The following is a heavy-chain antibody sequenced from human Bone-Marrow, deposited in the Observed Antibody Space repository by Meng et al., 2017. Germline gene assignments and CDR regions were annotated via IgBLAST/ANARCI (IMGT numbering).Heavy chain of an antibody. CDR1: GGSFSAYD. J-gene: IGHJ4*02. D-gene: IGHD2-21*01. CDR3: RLAYCMGDCVDY. CDR2: INHSGST. Sequence: QVQVQQWGAGLLKPSETLSLTCAFYGGSFSAYDWSWIRQPPGKGLEWLGQINHSGSTNENPSLKSRVTISIDTSRNQLSLKLSSVTAADTAVYYCRLAYCMGDCVDYWGQGTLVTVSS. V-gene: IGHV4-34*01.